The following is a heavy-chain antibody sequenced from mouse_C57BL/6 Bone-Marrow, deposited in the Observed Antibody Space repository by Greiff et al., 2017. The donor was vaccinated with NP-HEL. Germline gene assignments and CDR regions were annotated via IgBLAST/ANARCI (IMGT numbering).Heavy chain of an antibody. V-gene: IGHV1-55*01. D-gene: IGHD1-1*01. J-gene: IGHJ2*01. CDR3: ARYGKGNYFDY. Sequence: QVHVKQPGAELVKPGASVKMSCKASGYTFTSYWITWVKQRPGQGLEWIGDIYPGSGSTNYNEKFKSKATLTVDTSSSTAYMQLSSLTSEDSAVYYCARYGKGNYFDYWGQGTTLTVSS. CDR1: GYTFTSYW. CDR2: IYPGSGST.